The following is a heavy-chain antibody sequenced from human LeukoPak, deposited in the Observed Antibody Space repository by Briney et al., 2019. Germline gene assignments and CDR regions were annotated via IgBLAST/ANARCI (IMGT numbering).Heavy chain of an antibody. Sequence: SETLSLTCTVSGGSISSYYWSWIRQPAGKGLEWIGRIYTSGTTHYNPSLKSRVTMSVDTSKNQFSLRLSSVTAADTAIYYCARETSWRYFDYWGQGILVTVSS. CDR1: GGSISSYY. CDR3: ARETSWRYFDY. J-gene: IGHJ4*02. V-gene: IGHV4-4*07. CDR2: IYTSGTT. D-gene: IGHD5-24*01.